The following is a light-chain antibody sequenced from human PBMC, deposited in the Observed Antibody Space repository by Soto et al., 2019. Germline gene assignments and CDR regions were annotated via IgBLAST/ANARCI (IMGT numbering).Light chain of an antibody. V-gene: IGLV2-14*01. J-gene: IGLJ1*01. CDR3: SSYTSSSTYA. CDR2: DVS. Sequence: QSVLTQPASVSGSPGQSITISCTGTSSDVGGHNYVSWYQQHPGKAPKLMIYDVSNRPSGVSNRFSGSKSGNTAPLTISGLQAEDEADYYCSSYTSSSTYAFGTGTKVTV. CDR1: SSDVGGHNY.